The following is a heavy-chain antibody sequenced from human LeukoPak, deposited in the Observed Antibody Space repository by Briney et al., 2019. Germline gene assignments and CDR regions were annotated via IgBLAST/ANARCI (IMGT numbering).Heavy chain of an antibody. V-gene: IGHV4-59*01. CDR1: GGSISSYY. D-gene: IGHD2-2*01. J-gene: IGHJ4*02. CDR3: ARIGACSSTSCPEAFDY. CDR2: IYYSGST. Sequence: SETLSLTCTVSGGSISSYYWSWIRQPPGKGLEWIGYIYYSGSTNYNPSLKSRVTISVDTSKNQFSLKLSSVTAADSAVYYCARIGACSSTSCPEAFDYWGQGTLVTVSS.